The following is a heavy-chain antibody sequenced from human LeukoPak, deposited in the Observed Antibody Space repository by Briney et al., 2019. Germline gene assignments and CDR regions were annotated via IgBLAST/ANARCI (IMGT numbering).Heavy chain of an antibody. CDR3: AKVDTAMGHYFDY. CDR2: IAASGGGT. J-gene: IGHJ4*02. D-gene: IGHD5-18*01. Sequence: GGSLRLSCAASGFTFSSYAMSWVRQAPGKGLEWVSAIAASGGGTYYADSVKGRFTISRDNSKNTLYLQMNSLRAEDTAVYYCAKVDTAMGHYFDYWGQGTLVTVSS. CDR1: GFTFSSYA. V-gene: IGHV3-23*01.